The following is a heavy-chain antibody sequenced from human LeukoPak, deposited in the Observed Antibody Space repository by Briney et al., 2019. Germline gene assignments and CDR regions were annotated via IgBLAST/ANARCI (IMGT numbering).Heavy chain of an antibody. CDR3: ARERGGYDSSLVFDY. D-gene: IGHD3-22*01. J-gene: IGHJ4*02. CDR1: GFTFSSYS. Sequence: GGSLRLSCAASGFTFSSYSMNWVRQAPGKGLEWVSSISSSSSYIYYADSVKGRFTISRDNAKNSLYPQMNSLRAEDTAVYYCARERGGYDSSLVFDYWGQGTLVTVSS. CDR2: ISSSSSYI. V-gene: IGHV3-21*01.